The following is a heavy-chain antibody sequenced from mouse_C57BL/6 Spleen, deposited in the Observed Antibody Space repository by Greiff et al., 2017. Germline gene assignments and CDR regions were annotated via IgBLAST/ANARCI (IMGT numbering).Heavy chain of an antibody. J-gene: IGHJ3*01. CDR1: GYSITSGYD. CDR2: ISYSGST. D-gene: IGHD2-3*01. Sequence: DVQLQESGPGMVKPSQSLSLTCTVTGYSITSGYDWHWIRHFPGNKLEWMGYISYSGSTNYNPSLKSRISITHDTSKNHFFLKLNSVTTEDTATYYCARGDDGYRFAYWGQGTLVTVSA. V-gene: IGHV3-1*01. CDR3: ARGDDGYRFAY.